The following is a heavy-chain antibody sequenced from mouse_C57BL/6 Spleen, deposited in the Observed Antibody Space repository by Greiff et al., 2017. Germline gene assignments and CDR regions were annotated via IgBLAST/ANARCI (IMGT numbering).Heavy chain of an antibody. V-gene: IGHV1-72*01. D-gene: IGHD2-3*01. J-gene: IGHJ4*01. CDR3: AQAIYDGYYYAMDY. CDR1: GYTFTSYW. CDR2: IDPNSGGT. Sequence: VQLQQSGAELVKPGASVKLSCKASGYTFTSYWMHWVKQRPGRGLEWIGRIDPNSGGTKYNEKFKSKATLTVDKPSSTAYMQLSSLTSEDSAVYYCAQAIYDGYYYAMDYWGQGTSVTVSS.